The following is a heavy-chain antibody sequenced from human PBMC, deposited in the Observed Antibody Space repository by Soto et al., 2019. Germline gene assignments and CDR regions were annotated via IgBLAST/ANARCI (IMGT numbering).Heavy chain of an antibody. J-gene: IGHJ4*02. CDR2: IYPKEDRA. CDR1: GYIFKNYG. Sequence: GASVKVSCKTSGYIFKNYGISWVRQAPGQGLEWLGWIYPKEDRANIAQNFQGRVTLTTDTPTSTAYIELRSLRFDDSAVYFCARDIVYSIDYWGKETLVTVTS. CDR3: ARDIVYSIDY. D-gene: IGHD2-21*01. V-gene: IGHV1-18*01.